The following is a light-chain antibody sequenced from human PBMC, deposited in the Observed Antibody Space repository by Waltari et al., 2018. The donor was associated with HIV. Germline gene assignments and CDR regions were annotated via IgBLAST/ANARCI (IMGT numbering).Light chain of an antibody. CDR2: NTK. CDR1: RSNIGVNS. V-gene: IGLV1-44*01. Sequence: QSGLTQPPSASGTIGQRVTISCLGRRSNIGVNSVNWYQQLPGTAPRLLIYNTKQRPSGVPDRFSGCKSGTSAYLAISGLQAADEADYYCSAWDDNVNGLFGGGTKLTVL. CDR3: SAWDDNVNGL. J-gene: IGLJ2*01.